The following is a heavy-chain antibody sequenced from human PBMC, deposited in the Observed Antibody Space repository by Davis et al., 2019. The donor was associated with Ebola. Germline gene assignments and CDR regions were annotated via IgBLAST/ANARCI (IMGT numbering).Heavy chain of an antibody. CDR1: GGSISSSSYY. V-gene: IGHV4-39*01. J-gene: IGHJ4*02. CDR2: IYYSGST. CDR3: ARSPLYYDFWSDYSAQPFDY. Sequence: MPSETLSLTCTVSGGSISSSSYYWGWIRQPPGKGLEWIGSIYYSGSTYYNPSLKSRVTISVDTSKNQFSLKLSSVTAADTAVYYCARSPLYYDFWSDYSAQPFDYWGQGTLVTVSS. D-gene: IGHD3-3*01.